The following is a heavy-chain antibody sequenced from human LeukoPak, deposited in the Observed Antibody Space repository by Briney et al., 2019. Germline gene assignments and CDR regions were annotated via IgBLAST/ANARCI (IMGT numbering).Heavy chain of an antibody. D-gene: IGHD2-21*02. V-gene: IGHV3-30-3*01. J-gene: IGHJ6*02. CDR3: ARDRVVVTARDYYYYYGMDV. Sequence: PGGSLRLSCAASGFTFSSYAMHWVRQAPGKGLEWVAVISYDGSNKYYADSVKGRFTISRDNSKNTLYPQMNSLRAEDTAVYYCARDRVVVTARDYYYYYGMDVWGQGTTVTVSS. CDR1: GFTFSSYA. CDR2: ISYDGSNK.